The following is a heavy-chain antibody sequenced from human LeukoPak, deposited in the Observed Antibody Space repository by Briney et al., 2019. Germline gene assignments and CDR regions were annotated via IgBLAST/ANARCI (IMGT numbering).Heavy chain of an antibody. J-gene: IGHJ4*02. CDR1: GFTFSSYA. V-gene: IGHV3-23*01. D-gene: IGHD3-10*01. CDR3: AKGGVGSGKTFDS. CDR2: ISGSGGSK. Sequence: GGSLRLSCAASGFTFSSYAMSWVRQPPGKGLEWVSGISGSGGSKYYADSVKGRFTISRANSNNTLYLQMNSLRAEDTAMYYCAKGGVGSGKTFDSWGQGTLVTVSS.